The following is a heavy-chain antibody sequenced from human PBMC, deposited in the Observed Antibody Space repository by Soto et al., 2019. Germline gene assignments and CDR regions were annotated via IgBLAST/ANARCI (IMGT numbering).Heavy chain of an antibody. V-gene: IGHV3-30*18. CDR2: ISYDGSNK. Sequence: QMQLVESGGGVVQPGRSLRLSCAASGFTFSSYGMHWVRQAPGKGLEWVAVISYDGSNKYYADSVKGRFTISRDNSKNTLYLQMNSLRAEDTAVYYCAKDRGELADYWGQGTLVTVSS. CDR3: AKDRGELADY. J-gene: IGHJ4*02. D-gene: IGHD1-26*01. CDR1: GFTFSSYG.